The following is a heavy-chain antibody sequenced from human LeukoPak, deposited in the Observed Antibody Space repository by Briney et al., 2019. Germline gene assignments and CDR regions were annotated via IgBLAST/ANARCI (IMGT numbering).Heavy chain of an antibody. Sequence: PGGSLRLSCAASGFPFSNSWMTWVRQAPGKGLEWVVRVKRKTDGGTTDYAAPVKGRFTISRDDSINTLFLQMDSLKTEDTAVYYCTTYGWSYDLWGQGTLVTVSS. CDR2: VKRKTDGGTT. CDR1: GFPFSNSW. J-gene: IGHJ5*02. CDR3: TTYGWSYDL. D-gene: IGHD1-26*01. V-gene: IGHV3-15*01.